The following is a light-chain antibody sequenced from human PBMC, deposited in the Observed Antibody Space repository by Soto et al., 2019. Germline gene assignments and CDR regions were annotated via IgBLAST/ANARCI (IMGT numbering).Light chain of an antibody. Sequence: QSALTQPASVSGSPGQSIAISCTGTSSDVGAYNYVSWYQQHPGKAPKLLIRDVRNRPPGVSNRFSGSKSGNTASLTISGLQAEYEADYYCSSYTSSSSVVFGGGTKVTVL. CDR3: SSYTSSSSVV. J-gene: IGLJ2*01. CDR2: DVR. CDR1: SSDVGAYNY. V-gene: IGLV2-14*03.